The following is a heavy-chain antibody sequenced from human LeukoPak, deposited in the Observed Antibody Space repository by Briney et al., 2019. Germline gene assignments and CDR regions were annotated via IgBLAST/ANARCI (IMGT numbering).Heavy chain of an antibody. CDR3: ATVKYDYGDPVGWFDP. J-gene: IGHJ5*02. V-gene: IGHV3-23*01. D-gene: IGHD4-17*01. CDR2: ILSSGTT. Sequence: PGGSLRLSCAASGFTFSSYWMSWVRQAPGKGLEWVSHILSSGTTYYADSVRGRFTISRDNSKNTLYLLMTSLRADDTAVYYCATVKYDYGDPVGWFDPWGQGTLLTVSS. CDR1: GFTFSSYW.